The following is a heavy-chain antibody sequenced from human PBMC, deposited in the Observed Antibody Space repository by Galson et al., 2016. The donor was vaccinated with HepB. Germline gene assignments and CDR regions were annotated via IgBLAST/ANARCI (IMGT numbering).Heavy chain of an antibody. CDR3: ARDDSGGWYGFHYGMDV. D-gene: IGHD6-19*01. J-gene: IGHJ6*02. Sequence: SLRLSCAASGLSLNNYYMTWVRQAPGKGPEWVSSISPSGTTIYYADSVKGRFTISRDNAKNSLYLQMDSLRAEDTAVYYCARDDSGGWYGFHYGMDVWGQGTTVTVSS. V-gene: IGHV3-11*01. CDR1: GLSLNNYY. CDR2: ISPSGTTI.